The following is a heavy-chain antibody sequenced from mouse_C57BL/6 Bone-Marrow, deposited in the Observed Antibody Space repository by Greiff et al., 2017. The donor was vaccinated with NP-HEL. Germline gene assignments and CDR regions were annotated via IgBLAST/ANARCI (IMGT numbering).Heavy chain of an antibody. V-gene: IGHV14-4*01. J-gene: IGHJ3*01. CDR1: GFNIKDDY. Sequence: EVQLQQSGAELVRPGASVKLSCTASGFNIKDDYMHWVKQRPEQGLEWIGWIDPENGDTEYASKFQGKATITADTSSNTAYLQLSSLTSEDTAVYYCTTPYYSNYVAYWGQGTLVTVSA. CDR3: TTPYYSNYVAY. CDR2: IDPENGDT. D-gene: IGHD2-5*01.